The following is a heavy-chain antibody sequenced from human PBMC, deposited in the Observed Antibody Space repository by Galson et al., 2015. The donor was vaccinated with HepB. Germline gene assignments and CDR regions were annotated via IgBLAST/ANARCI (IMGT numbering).Heavy chain of an antibody. D-gene: IGHD5-18*01. CDR1: GFTFSSYG. J-gene: IGHJ1*01. Sequence: SLRLSCAASGFTFSSYGMHWVRQAPGKGLEWVAVIWYDGSNKYYADSVKGRFTISRDNSKNTLYLQMNSLRAEDTAVYYCARDHIQLWYLKHWGQGTLVTVSS. V-gene: IGHV3-33*08. CDR2: IWYDGSNK. CDR3: ARDHIQLWYLKH.